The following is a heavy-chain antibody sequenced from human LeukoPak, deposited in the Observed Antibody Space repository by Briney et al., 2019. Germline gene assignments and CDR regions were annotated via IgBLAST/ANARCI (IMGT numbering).Heavy chain of an antibody. CDR3: ARDLRAVAGAYYFDY. Sequence: KPGGSLRLSCAASGFTFSDYYMSWIRQAPGEGLEWVSYISSSGSTIYYADSVKGRFTISRDNAKNSLYLQMNSLRAEDTAVYYCARDLRAVAGAYYFDYWGQGTLVTVSS. D-gene: IGHD6-19*01. V-gene: IGHV3-11*01. CDR1: GFTFSDYY. J-gene: IGHJ4*02. CDR2: ISSSGSTI.